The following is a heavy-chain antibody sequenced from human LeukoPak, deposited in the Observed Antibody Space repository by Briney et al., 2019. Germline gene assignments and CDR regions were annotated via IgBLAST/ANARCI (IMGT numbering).Heavy chain of an antibody. Sequence: SETLSLTCTVSGGSISNGGYYWGWIRQPPGKGLEWIGSIYYSGSTYYNPSLKSRVTISVDTSKNQFSLKLSSVTAADTAVYYCARDRIGDILDYWGQGTLVTVSS. CDR3: ARDRIGDILDY. CDR1: GGSISNGGYY. D-gene: IGHD3-9*01. J-gene: IGHJ4*02. CDR2: IYYSGST. V-gene: IGHV4-39*07.